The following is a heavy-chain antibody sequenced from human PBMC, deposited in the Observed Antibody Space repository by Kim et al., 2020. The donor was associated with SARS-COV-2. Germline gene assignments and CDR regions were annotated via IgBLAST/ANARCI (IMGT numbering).Heavy chain of an antibody. D-gene: IGHD3-16*02. CDR1: GFTFSGSA. CDR3: TRADDYVWGSYLAYYGMDV. CDR2: IRSKANSYAT. J-gene: IGHJ6*02. Sequence: GGSLRLSCAASGFTFSGSAMHWVRQASGKGLEWVGRIRSKANSYATAYAASVKGRFTISRDDSKNTAYLQMNSLKTEDTAVYYCTRADDYVWGSYLAYYGMDVWGQGTTVTVSS. V-gene: IGHV3-73*01.